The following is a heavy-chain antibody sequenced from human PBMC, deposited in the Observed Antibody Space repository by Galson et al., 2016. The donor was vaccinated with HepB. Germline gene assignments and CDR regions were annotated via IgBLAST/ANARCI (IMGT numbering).Heavy chain of an antibody. J-gene: IGHJ6*02. Sequence: SLRLSCAASGFTFTQYAIHWLRRAPGKGLEWVTVISHDGSNEYYADSVRGRITMSRDNSKNTMFLQIKSLRGDDTAVYYCARRKVSRVRGINFRHGLDVWGQGTTVIVS. CDR2: ISHDGSNE. V-gene: IGHV3-30*04. CDR3: ARRKVSRVRGINFRHGLDV. CDR1: GFTFTQYA. D-gene: IGHD3-10*01.